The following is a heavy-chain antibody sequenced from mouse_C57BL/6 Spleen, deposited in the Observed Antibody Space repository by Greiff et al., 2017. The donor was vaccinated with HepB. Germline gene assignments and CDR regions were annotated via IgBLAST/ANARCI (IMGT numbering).Heavy chain of an antibody. CDR2: ILPDSGST. J-gene: IGHJ2*01. D-gene: IGHD1-1*01. CDR1: GYTFTSYW. V-gene: IGHV1-64*01. Sequence: QVQLQQPGAELVKPGASVKFSCKASGYTFTSYWIDWVKQRPGHGLEWIGMILPDSGSTNYNEKFKSKATLTAEKSSSTAYMQLSSLTSEDSAVYYCAIYYYGSSYYFDYWGQGTTLIVSS. CDR3: AIYYYGSSYYFDY.